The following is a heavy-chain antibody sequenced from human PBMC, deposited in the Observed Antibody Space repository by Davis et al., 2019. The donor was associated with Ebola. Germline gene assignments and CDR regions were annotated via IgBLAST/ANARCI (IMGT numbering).Heavy chain of an antibody. CDR1: GFTFSTYT. CDR3: ARVSYDFWSGFDY. Sequence: GESLKISCAASGFTFSTYTMTWVRQAPGKGLEWVSSISISSAFIYYADSVKGRFTISRDNAKNSLYLQMNSLRAEDTAVYYCARVSYDFWSGFDYWGQGTLVTVSS. D-gene: IGHD3-3*01. V-gene: IGHV3-21*01. CDR2: ISISSAFI. J-gene: IGHJ4*02.